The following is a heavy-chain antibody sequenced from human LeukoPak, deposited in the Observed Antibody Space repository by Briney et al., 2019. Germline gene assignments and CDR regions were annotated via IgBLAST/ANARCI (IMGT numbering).Heavy chain of an antibody. V-gene: IGHV4-59*12. D-gene: IGHD3-10*02. CDR3: ARGVRGRAFDI. CDR1: GGSISSYY. CDR2: IYYSGST. J-gene: IGHJ3*02. Sequence: KPSETLSLTCTVSGGSISSYYWSWIRQPPGKGLEWIGSIYYSGSTYYNPSLKSRVTISVDTSKNQFSLKLSPVTAADTAVYYCARGVRGRAFDIWGQGTMVTVSS.